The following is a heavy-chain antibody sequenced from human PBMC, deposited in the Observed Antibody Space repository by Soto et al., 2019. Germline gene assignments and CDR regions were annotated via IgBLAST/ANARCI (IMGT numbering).Heavy chain of an antibody. D-gene: IGHD6-13*01. CDR1: GGPIINGDSY. V-gene: IGHV4-31*03. J-gene: IGHJ4*02. Sequence: SETLSLTCTVSGGPIINGDSYLNWIRQHPEKGLEWMGYINYRGTTNYNPALKSRILISIDTSKNQFSLRLTSVTAADTAVYYCARDAPGAAPYWGQGTLVNVSS. CDR2: INYRGTT. CDR3: ARDAPGAAPY.